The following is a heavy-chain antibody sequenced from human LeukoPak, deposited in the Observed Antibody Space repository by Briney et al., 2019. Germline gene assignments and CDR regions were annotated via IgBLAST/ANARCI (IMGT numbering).Heavy chain of an antibody. CDR2: IDPSDSYT. J-gene: IGHJ4*02. Sequence: GESLKISCKTSGYSFTSYWITWVRQMPGKGLEWMGRIDPSDSYTDYSPPFQGHVTISADKFISTAYLQWSSLKASDNAIYYCARRGSGWSYDYWGQGTLVTVSS. D-gene: IGHD6-19*01. CDR3: ARRGSGWSYDY. CDR1: GYSFTSYW. V-gene: IGHV5-10-1*01.